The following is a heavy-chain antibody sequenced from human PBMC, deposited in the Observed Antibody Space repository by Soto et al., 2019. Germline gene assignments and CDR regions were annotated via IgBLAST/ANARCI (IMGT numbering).Heavy chain of an antibody. D-gene: IGHD3-3*01. Sequence: QVQLQESGPGLVKPSETLSLTCSVSGGSITASHYYWSWIRQPPGKGLEWIGNIYYSGSTAYNPSHKSRRAISVDTSKNQFSLTLSSVTAADTAVYCFASDYYGGQSAYWGQGTLVTVSS. CDR3: ASDYYGGQSAY. CDR1: GGSITASHYY. V-gene: IGHV4-39*01. J-gene: IGHJ4*02. CDR2: IYYSGST.